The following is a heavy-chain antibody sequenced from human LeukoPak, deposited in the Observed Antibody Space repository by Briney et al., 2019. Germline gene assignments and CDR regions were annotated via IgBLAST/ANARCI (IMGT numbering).Heavy chain of an antibody. D-gene: IGHD6-6*01. CDR1: GFTLSRDS. V-gene: IGHV3-21*01. CDR3: AREGSSHNDY. CDR2: ISSSSSFI. Sequence: PGGSLRLSCAASGFTLSRDSMNWVRQAPGKGLEWVSSISSSSSFIYYADSVKGRFTISRDNAKNSLYLQMNSLRAEDTAVYYCAREGSSHNDYWGQGTLVTVSS. J-gene: IGHJ4*02.